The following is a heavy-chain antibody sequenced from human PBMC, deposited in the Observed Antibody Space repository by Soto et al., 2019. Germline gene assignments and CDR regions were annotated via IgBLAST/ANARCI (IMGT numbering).Heavy chain of an antibody. CDR3: ARGRENTAARRFGYYYYYMDV. J-gene: IGHJ6*03. CDR2: INRSGST. V-gene: IGHV4-34*01. CDR1: GESFSGDY. D-gene: IGHD6-6*01. Sequence: PSETLSLTCAVYGESFSGDYWSWIRQPPGKGLEWIGGINRSGSTIYNPSLKSRVTISVDTSKNQFSLSLTSVTAAETAVYYCARGRENTAARRFGYYYYYMDVWGRGTTVTVSS.